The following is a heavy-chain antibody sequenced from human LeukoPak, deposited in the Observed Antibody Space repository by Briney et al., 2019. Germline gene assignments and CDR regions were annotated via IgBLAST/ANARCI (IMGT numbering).Heavy chain of an antibody. Sequence: ASVKVSCKASGYTFTNYAMHWVRQAPGQRLVWIGWINAGNGNTKYSQKFQGRVTITRDTSASTAYMELSSLRSEDTAVYYCARGRRKLLWCGGQDFDYWGQGTLVTVSS. J-gene: IGHJ4*02. D-gene: IGHD3-10*01. CDR1: GYTFTNYA. CDR3: ARGRRKLLWCGGQDFDY. V-gene: IGHV1-3*01. CDR2: INAGNGNT.